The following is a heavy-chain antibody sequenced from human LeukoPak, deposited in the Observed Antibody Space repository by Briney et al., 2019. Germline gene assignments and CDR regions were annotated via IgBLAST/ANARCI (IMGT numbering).Heavy chain of an antibody. CDR2: IYYSGIT. J-gene: IGHJ4*02. CDR1: GGSISSFF. Sequence: PSETLSLTCTVSGGSISSFFWSWIRQPPGKGLEWIGYIYYSGITKYNPSLKSRVTISVDTSENQFSLKLRSVTAADTAVYYCARGPKYYYDSSGPRTIDDYWGQGTLVTVSS. D-gene: IGHD3-22*01. V-gene: IGHV4-59*01. CDR3: ARGPKYYYDSSGPRTIDDY.